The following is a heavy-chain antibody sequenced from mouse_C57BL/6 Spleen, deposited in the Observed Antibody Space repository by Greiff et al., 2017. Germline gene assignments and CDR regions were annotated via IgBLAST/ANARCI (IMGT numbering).Heavy chain of an antibody. D-gene: IGHD1-1*01. V-gene: IGHV1-85*01. CDR2: IYPRDGST. CDR3: ARCYYGSSYGYFDV. Sequence: LQESGPELVKPGASVKLSCKASGYTFTSYDINWVKQRPGQGLEWIGWIYPRDGSTKYNEKFKGKATLTVDKSSSTAYMELRSLTSEDSAVYFCARCYYGSSYGYFDVWGTGTTVTVSS. CDR1: GYTFTSYD. J-gene: IGHJ1*03.